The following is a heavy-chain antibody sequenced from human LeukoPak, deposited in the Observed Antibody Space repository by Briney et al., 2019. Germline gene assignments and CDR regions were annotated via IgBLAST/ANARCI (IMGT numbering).Heavy chain of an antibody. CDR1: GFSSSSYA. CDR3: AREVVVSGTENGAFNV. Sequence: GGSLRLSCAASGFSSSSYAMHWVRQAPGKGLEWVAVISFDGSNKYYADSVKGRLTISRDNSEDTLHLQMNSLRAEDTAVYFCAREVVVSGTENGAFNVWGPGTTVTVSS. D-gene: IGHD6-19*01. V-gene: IGHV3-30-3*01. CDR2: ISFDGSNK. J-gene: IGHJ6*02.